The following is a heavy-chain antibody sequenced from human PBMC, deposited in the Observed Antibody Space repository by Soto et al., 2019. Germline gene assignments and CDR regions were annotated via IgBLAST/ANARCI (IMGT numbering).Heavy chain of an antibody. CDR1: GYTFTGYY. CDR2: INPSGGST. J-gene: IGHJ6*02. D-gene: IGHD2-21*02. Sequence: ASVKVSCKASGYTFTGYYMHWVRQAPGQGLEWMGIINPSGGSTTYAQKFQNRVTMTRDTSTSTVYMELSSLRSEDTAVYYCARGIVVVTAIDYGIDVWRRETTVTVSS. V-gene: IGHV1-46*01. CDR3: ARGIVVVTAIDYGIDV.